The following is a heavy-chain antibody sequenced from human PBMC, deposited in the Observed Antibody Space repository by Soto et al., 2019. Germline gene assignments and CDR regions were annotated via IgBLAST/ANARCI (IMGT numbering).Heavy chain of an antibody. D-gene: IGHD3-22*01. CDR3: ARGKIYDRAFDY. CDR1: GGSVSSGSYY. Sequence: SETLSLTCTVSGGSVSSGSYYWSWIRQPPGKGLEWIGYIYYSGSTNYNPSLKSRVTISVDTSKNQFSLKLSSVTAADTAVYYCARGKIYDRAFDYWGQGTLVIVSS. CDR2: IYYSGST. V-gene: IGHV4-61*01. J-gene: IGHJ4*02.